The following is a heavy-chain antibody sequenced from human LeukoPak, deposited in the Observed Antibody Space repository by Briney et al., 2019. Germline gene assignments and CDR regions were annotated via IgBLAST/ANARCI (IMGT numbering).Heavy chain of an antibody. CDR3: ARAPDLAAAGYY. J-gene: IGHJ4*02. CDR2: IIPIFGTA. CDR1: GGTFSSYA. Sequence: GASVKVSCKASGGTFSSYAISWVRQAPGQGLEWMGGIIPIFGTANYAQKFQGRVTITADESTSTAYMELSSLRSEDTAVYYCARAPDLAAAGYYWGQGTLVTVSS. D-gene: IGHD6-13*01. V-gene: IGHV1-69*13.